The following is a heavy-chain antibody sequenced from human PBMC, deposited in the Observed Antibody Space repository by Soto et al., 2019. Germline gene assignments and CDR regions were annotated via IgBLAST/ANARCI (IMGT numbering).Heavy chain of an antibody. Sequence: GASVKVSCKASGGTFSSYTISWVRQAPGQGLEWMGRIIPILGIANYAQKFQGRVTITADKSTSTAYMELSSLRSEDTAVYYCARPSSIAAAGTFDYXGQGTLVTVSS. D-gene: IGHD6-13*01. CDR2: IIPILGIA. CDR1: GGTFSSYT. V-gene: IGHV1-69*02. J-gene: IGHJ4*02. CDR3: ARPSSIAAAGTFDY.